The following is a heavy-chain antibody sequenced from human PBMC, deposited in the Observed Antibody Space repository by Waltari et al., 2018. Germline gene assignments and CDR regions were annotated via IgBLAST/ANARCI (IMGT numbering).Heavy chain of an antibody. CDR2: INPNSGGT. CDR1: GYTFTGYY. Sequence: QVQVVQSGAEVKKPGASVKVSCKASGYTFTGYYMHWVRQAPGQGLEWMGWINPNSGGTNYAQKFQGRVTMTRDTSISTAYMELSRLRSDDTAVYYCARGMDIVVVPAAIRRHYYGMDVWGQGTTVTVSS. CDR3: ARGMDIVVVPAAIRRHYYGMDV. D-gene: IGHD2-2*02. V-gene: IGHV1-2*02. J-gene: IGHJ6*02.